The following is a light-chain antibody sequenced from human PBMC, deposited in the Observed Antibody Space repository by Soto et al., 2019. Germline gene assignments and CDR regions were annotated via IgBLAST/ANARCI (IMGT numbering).Light chain of an antibody. J-gene: IGKJ1*01. CDR2: RAS. V-gene: IGKV1-5*03. CDR1: QTISSW. CDR3: QQYNSYSRT. Sequence: DIQMTQSPSTLSAVVGDRVTVTCRASQTISSWLAWYQQKPGEVPKVLIYRASNLERGVPSRFSGGGSGTEFTLTISGLQPDDFATYYCQQYNSYSRTFGPGTKVE.